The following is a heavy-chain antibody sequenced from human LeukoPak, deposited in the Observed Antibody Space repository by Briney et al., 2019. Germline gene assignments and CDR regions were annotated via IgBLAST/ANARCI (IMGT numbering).Heavy chain of an antibody. CDR2: INPNSGDT. D-gene: IGHD1-26*01. V-gene: IGHV1-2*02. CDR3: ARGPAFWELLFGY. Sequence: ASVKVSCKASGYTFTGYYIHWVRQAPGQGLEWMGWINPNSGDTNYAQKFQGRVTMTRDTSISTAYMELSRLRSDDTAVYYCARGPAFWELLFGYWGQGTLVTVSS. CDR1: GYTFTGYY. J-gene: IGHJ4*02.